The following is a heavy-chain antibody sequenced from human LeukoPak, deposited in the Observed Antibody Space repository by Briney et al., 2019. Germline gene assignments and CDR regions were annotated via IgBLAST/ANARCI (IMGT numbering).Heavy chain of an antibody. CDR2: ISYDGSNK. CDR3: AKVTASLLWFGEFDAFDI. D-gene: IGHD3-10*01. CDR1: GFTFSSYG. V-gene: IGHV3-30*18. Sequence: GGSLRLSCAASGFTFSSYGMHWVRQAPGKGLEWVAVISYDGSNKYYADSVKGRFTISRDNSKNTLYLQMNSLRAEDTAVYYCAKVTASLLWFGEFDAFDIWGQGTMVTVSS. J-gene: IGHJ3*02.